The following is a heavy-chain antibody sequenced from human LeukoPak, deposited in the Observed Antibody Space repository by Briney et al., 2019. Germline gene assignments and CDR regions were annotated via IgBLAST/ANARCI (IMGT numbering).Heavy chain of an antibody. Sequence: PGGSLRLSCAVSGLTFSNLKMNWVRQAPGKGLERVSYISAGGRTTFYADSVTGRFTISRDNAKNSLYLQMSSLRVEDTAVYYCASWAGNTQSDSWSGPFDYWGQGGLVTVSS. CDR3: ASWAGNTQSDSWSGPFDY. D-gene: IGHD3-3*01. J-gene: IGHJ4*02. CDR2: ISAGGRTT. V-gene: IGHV3-48*03. CDR1: GLTFSNLK.